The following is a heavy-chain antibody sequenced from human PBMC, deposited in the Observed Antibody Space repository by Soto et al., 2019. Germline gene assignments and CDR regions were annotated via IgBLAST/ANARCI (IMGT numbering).Heavy chain of an antibody. Sequence: SETLSLTCTVSGGSISSSSYYWGWIRQPPGKGLEWIGSIYYSGSTYYNPSLKSRVTISVDTSKNQFSLKLSSVTAADTAVYYCASYYYGSGSYLRFDPWGQGTLVTVSS. CDR1: GGSISSSSYY. D-gene: IGHD3-10*01. CDR3: ASYYYGSGSYLRFDP. CDR2: IYYSGST. J-gene: IGHJ5*02. V-gene: IGHV4-39*01.